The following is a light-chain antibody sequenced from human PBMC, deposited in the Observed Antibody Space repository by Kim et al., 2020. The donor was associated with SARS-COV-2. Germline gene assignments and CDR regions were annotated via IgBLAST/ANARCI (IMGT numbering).Light chain of an antibody. CDR3: QKYNTAPWT. CDR2: AAS. V-gene: IGKV1-27*01. Sequence: GDRVTITCRASQGILNYLAWYQQKPGKVPKLLIYAASTLHSGVPSRFSGSGSGTDFTLIISSLQPEDVATYYCQKYNTAPWTFGQGTKV. J-gene: IGKJ1*01. CDR1: QGILNY.